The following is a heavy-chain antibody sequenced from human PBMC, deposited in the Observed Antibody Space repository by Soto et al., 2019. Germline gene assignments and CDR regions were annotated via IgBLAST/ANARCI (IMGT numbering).Heavy chain of an antibody. CDR1: GDRFTNNY. J-gene: IGHJ4*02. CDR3: ARGRDYGENVPSD. D-gene: IGHD4-17*01. Sequence: QVQLVQSGAEVKKPGASVRLSCKTSGDRFTNNYIHWVRQAPGQGLEWMGVINPGVASTSYSQRFQGRVTMTRDTSTSTVYMELSSLRSEDTAVYYCARGRDYGENVPSDWGRGTQVTVSS. V-gene: IGHV1-46*03. CDR2: INPGVAST.